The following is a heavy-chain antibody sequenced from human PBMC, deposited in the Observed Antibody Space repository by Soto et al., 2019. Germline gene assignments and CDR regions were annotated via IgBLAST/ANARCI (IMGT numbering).Heavy chain of an antibody. Sequence: QVQLQESGPGLVKPSQTLSLTCSVSGGSINRGGYYWSWIRQHPGKGLEWIGYIYYNGNPYYNPSLKSRVNISIDTSRNQFSLKLTSETAADTAVYYCAREAPAASDAFDVWGQGTMVTVSS. V-gene: IGHV4-31*03. J-gene: IGHJ3*01. D-gene: IGHD2-2*01. CDR2: IYYNGNP. CDR1: GGSINRGGYY. CDR3: AREAPAASDAFDV.